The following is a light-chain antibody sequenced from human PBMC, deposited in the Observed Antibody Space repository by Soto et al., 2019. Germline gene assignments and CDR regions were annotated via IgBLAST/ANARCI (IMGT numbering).Light chain of an antibody. J-gene: IGKJ5*01. CDR3: QQRSNWPIT. CDR2: GVS. Sequence: EVVLTQSPGTLSLSPCERATLSSRTSQSVSASQLAWYQQKPGQAPRLLIYGVSNRATSIPDRFSGSGSGTHFTLTIDRLEPEDFAVYYCQQRSNWPITFGQGTRLEIK. CDR1: QSVSASQ. V-gene: IGKV3D-20*02.